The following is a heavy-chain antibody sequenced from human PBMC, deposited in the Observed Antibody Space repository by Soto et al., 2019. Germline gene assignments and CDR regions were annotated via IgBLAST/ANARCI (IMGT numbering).Heavy chain of an antibody. CDR3: ARGHFGRAY. CDR1: GFTFRSHW. CDR2: INQEGSEE. Sequence: EVQLVESGGGLVQPGGSLRLSCVVSGFTFRSHWMSWVRQAPGKGLVWVADINQEGSEEYYVDSVKGRFTVSRDNAKNSLYLQMNILRAEDTAVYYCARGHFGRAYWGQGTLVIVSP. J-gene: IGHJ4*02. D-gene: IGHD2-15*01. V-gene: IGHV3-7*05.